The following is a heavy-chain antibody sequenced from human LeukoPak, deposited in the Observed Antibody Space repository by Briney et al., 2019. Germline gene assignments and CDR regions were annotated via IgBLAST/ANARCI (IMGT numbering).Heavy chain of an antibody. J-gene: IGHJ4*02. CDR3: ARLPSITGTPDY. CDR1: GGSISSYY. D-gene: IGHD1-20*01. V-gene: IGHV4-4*09. CDR2: IYTSGST. Sequence: SETLSLTCTVSGGSISSYYWSWIRQPPGKGLEWIGYIYTSGSTNYNPSLKSRVTISVDMSKNQFSLKLSSVTAADTAVYYCARLPSITGTPDYWGQGTLVTVSS.